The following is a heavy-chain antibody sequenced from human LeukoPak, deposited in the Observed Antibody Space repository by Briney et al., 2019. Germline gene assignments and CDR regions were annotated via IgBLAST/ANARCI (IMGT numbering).Heavy chain of an antibody. CDR1: GFTYRISW. Sequence: GGSLRLSCASSGFTYRISWMSWVRQAPGRGVEWVANIKEEGSEKNYVDSVKGRLTVSRDNANSSLYLHMNSLRADDTAFYYCARGGRRDSWGQGTLVSVSS. V-gene: IGHV3-7*04. J-gene: IGHJ5*01. CDR2: IKEEGSEK. CDR3: ARGGRRDS. D-gene: IGHD1-26*01.